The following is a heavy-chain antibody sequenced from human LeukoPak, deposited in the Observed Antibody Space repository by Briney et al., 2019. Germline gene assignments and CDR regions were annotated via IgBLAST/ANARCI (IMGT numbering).Heavy chain of an antibody. CDR2: ISGSGGST. CDR1: GFTFSSYW. V-gene: IGHV3-23*01. CDR3: AKVPYRIAVAGTLGY. D-gene: IGHD6-19*01. Sequence: GGSLRLSCAASGFTFSSYWMGWVRQTPGKGLEWVSTISGSGGSTYYADSVKGRFTISRDNSKNTLYLQMNSLRAEDTAVYYCAKVPYRIAVAGTLGYWGQGTLVTVSS. J-gene: IGHJ4*02.